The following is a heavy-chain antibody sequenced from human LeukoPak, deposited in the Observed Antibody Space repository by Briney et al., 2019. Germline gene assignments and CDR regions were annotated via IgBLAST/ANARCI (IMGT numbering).Heavy chain of an antibody. CDR1: GGSISSGGYY. J-gene: IGHJ4*02. V-gene: IGHV4-39*01. Sequence: SETLSLTCTVSGGSISSGGYYWSWIRQHPGKGLEWIGSMYYRGSPYYNPSLKSRFSISVDTSANQFSLQLNSVTPEDTAVYYCARNYRPDFDFWGQGTLVTVSS. D-gene: IGHD1-7*01. CDR2: MYYRGSP. CDR3: ARNYRPDFDF.